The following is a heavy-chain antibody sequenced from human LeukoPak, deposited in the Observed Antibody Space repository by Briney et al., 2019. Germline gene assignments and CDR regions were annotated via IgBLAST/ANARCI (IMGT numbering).Heavy chain of an antibody. D-gene: IGHD6-19*01. J-gene: IGHJ4*02. CDR1: GFTFSNAW. CDR2: IKSKTDGGTT. CDR3: TTKSSLRPLDSGGWYGDY. V-gene: IGHV3-15*01. Sequence: GSLRLSCAASGFTFSNAWMSWVRQAPGKGLEWVGRIKSKTDGGTTDYAAPVKGRFTISRDDSKNTLYLQMNSLKTEDTAVYYCTTKSSLRPLDSGGWYGDYWGQGTLVTVSS.